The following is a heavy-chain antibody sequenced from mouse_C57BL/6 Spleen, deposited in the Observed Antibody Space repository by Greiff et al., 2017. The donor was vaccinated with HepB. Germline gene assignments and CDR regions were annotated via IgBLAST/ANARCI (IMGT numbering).Heavy chain of an antibody. V-gene: IGHV2-2*01. CDR2: IWSGGST. D-gene: IGHD4-1*01. CDR1: GFSLTSYG. Sequence: QVQLKESGPGLVQPSQSLSITCTVSGFSLTSYGVHWVRQSPGKGLEWLGVIWSGGSTDYNAAFISRLSISKDNSKSQVFFKMNSLQADDTAIYYCARNSGLGRAYYYAMDYWGQGTSVTVSS. J-gene: IGHJ4*01. CDR3: ARNSGLGRAYYYAMDY.